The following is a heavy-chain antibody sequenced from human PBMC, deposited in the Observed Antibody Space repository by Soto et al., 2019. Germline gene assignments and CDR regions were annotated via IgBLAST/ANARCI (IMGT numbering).Heavy chain of an antibody. CDR1: GFTFSSYA. CDR2: ISGSGGST. J-gene: IGHJ4*02. V-gene: IGHV3-23*01. CDR3: AKGSGGFRPYYFDY. Sequence: PGGSLRLSCVVSGFTFSSYAMSRVRQAPGKGLEWVSAISGSGGSTYYADSVKGRFTISRDNSKNTLYLQMNSLRAEDTAVYYCAKGSGGFRPYYFDYWGQGTLVTVSS. D-gene: IGHD2-15*01.